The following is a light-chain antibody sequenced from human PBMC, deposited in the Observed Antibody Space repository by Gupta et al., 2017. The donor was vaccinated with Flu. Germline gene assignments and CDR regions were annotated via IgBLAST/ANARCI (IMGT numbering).Light chain of an antibody. CDR3: QQRSDWPLT. Sequence: GARSTLSGRASQSIGYNLAWYQQTPGQPPSLVIYDSFNRAPGIPARFSGSGSGTDFTLTITSLEPEDFAVYYCQQRSDWPLTFGGGTKVEIK. J-gene: IGKJ4*01. CDR1: QSIGYN. CDR2: DSF. V-gene: IGKV3-11*01.